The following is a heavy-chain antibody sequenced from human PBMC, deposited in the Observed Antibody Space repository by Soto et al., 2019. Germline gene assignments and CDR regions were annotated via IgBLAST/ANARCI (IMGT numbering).Heavy chain of an antibody. J-gene: IGHJ5*02. Sequence: SGPTLVNPTQTLTLTCTFSGFSLTTNGMRLSWIRQPPGKALEWLALIDWDDNTYYSTSLNNRLTLSKDTSKNQVVLLVRHMGPVDTATYYCARILCGNYYTENFFDPWGQGIPVTVSS. D-gene: IGHD3-22*01. CDR1: GFSLTTNGMR. CDR3: ARILCGNYYTENFFDP. V-gene: IGHV2-70*01. CDR2: IDWDDNT.